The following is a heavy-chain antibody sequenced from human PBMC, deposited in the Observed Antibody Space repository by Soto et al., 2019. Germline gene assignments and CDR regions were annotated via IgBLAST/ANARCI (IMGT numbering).Heavy chain of an antibody. V-gene: IGHV3-30-3*01. D-gene: IGHD6-13*01. Sequence: QVQLVESGGGVVQPGRSLRLSCAASGFTFSSYAMHWVRQAPGKGLVGVAVISHDGSNKYYADSVKGRFTISRDNSKNTLYLQMNSLRAEDTAVYYCARRLARYSSRPYDYWGQGTLVTVSS. CDR3: ARRLARYSSRPYDY. CDR2: ISHDGSNK. CDR1: GFTFSSYA. J-gene: IGHJ4*02.